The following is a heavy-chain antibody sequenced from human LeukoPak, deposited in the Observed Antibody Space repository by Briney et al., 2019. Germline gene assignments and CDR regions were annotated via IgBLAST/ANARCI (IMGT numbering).Heavy chain of an antibody. Sequence: QPGGSLRLSCAASGCTFSSYWMSWVRQAPGKGLEWVANIKQVGSEKYYVDSVKGRFTISRDNAKNSLYLQMNSLRAEDTAVYYCARGGRGYCSSTSCYGRGYNWFDPWGQGTLVTVSS. CDR3: ARGGRGYCSSTSCYGRGYNWFDP. CDR1: GCTFSSYW. V-gene: IGHV3-7*01. J-gene: IGHJ5*02. CDR2: IKQVGSEK. D-gene: IGHD2-2*01.